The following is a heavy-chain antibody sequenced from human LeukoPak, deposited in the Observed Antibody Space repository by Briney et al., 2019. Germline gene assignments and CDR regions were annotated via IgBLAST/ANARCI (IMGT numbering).Heavy chain of an antibody. CDR3: ARDTSPLKGGGGTKRKSGAYWYFDL. V-gene: IGHV4-59*01. CDR1: GGSISSYY. D-gene: IGHD1-7*01. CDR2: IYYSGST. J-gene: IGHJ2*01. Sequence: SETLSLTCTVSGGSISSYYWSWIRQPPGKGLEWIGYIYYSGSTNYNPSLKSRVTKSVDTSKNQFSLKLSSVTAADTAVYYCARDTSPLKGGGGTKRKSGAYWYFDLWGRGTLVTVSS.